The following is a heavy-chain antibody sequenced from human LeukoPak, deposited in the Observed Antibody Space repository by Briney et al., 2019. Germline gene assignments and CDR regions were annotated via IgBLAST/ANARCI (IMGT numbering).Heavy chain of an antibody. J-gene: IGHJ4*02. CDR1: GYTFTSYY. V-gene: IGHV1-46*01. Sequence: ASVKVSCKASGYTFTSYYTHWVRQAPGQGLEWMGIINPSGGSTSYAQKFQGRVTMTRDTSTSTVYMELSSLRSEDTAVYYCARVGDSSGYSYYFDYWGQGTLVTVSS. CDR3: ARVGDSSGYSYYFDY. CDR2: INPSGGST. D-gene: IGHD3-22*01.